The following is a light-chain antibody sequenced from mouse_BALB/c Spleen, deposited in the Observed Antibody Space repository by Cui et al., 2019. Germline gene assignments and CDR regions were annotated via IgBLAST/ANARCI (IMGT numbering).Light chain of an antibody. V-gene: IGKV4-55*01. CDR3: QQWSSYPRT. CDR1: SSVSY. Sequence: QIVLTQSPAIISASPGGKVTMTCSASSSVSYMYWYQQKPGSSPRLLIYDTSNLASGVPVRFSGSGSGTSYSLTISRMEAEDAATYYCQQWSSYPRTFGGGTKLEIK. J-gene: IGKJ1*01. CDR2: DTS.